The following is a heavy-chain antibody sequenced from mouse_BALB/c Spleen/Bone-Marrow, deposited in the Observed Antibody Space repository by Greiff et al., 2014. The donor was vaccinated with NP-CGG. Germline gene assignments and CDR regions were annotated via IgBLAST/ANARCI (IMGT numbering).Heavy chain of an antibody. J-gene: IGHJ4*01. Sequence: VQLQESGAELVKPGASVRLSCTTSGINFKDSFMHWVRQRHEQGLEWIGRIDPATGNVRSGQQFKGKATLTADKSSNTAYLKLLTLSSSDTSVNYCTRYGYNGNYSMDYWGQGTSLTVSS. V-gene: IGHV14-3*02. CDR2: IDPATGNV. CDR1: GINFKDSF. D-gene: IGHD2-2*01. CDR3: TRYGYNGNYSMDY.